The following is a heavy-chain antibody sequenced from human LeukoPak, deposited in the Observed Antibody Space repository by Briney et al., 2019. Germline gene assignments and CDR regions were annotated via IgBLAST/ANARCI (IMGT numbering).Heavy chain of an antibody. D-gene: IGHD2-2*01. CDR3: ARVGCSSTSCYRDYYMDV. V-gene: IGHV4-59*11. J-gene: IGHJ6*03. CDR2: IYYSGST. Sequence: PSETLSLTCTVSGGSISSHYWSWIRQPPGKGLEWIGYIYYSGSTNYNPSIKSRVTISVDTSKNQFPLKLSSVTAADTAVYYCARVGCSSTSCYRDYYMDVWGKGTTVTVSS. CDR1: GGSISSHY.